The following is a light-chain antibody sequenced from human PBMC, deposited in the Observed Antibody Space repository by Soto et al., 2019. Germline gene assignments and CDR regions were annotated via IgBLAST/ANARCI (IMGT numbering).Light chain of an antibody. Sequence: EIVLTQSPGTLSLSPGERATLSCRASPSVSSNLAWYQHKPGQAPRLLIFGASTRATGIPARFSGSGSGTEFTLTINSLQSEDFAVYYCQQYNNWPPITFGQGTRLEIK. CDR1: PSVSSN. CDR2: GAS. J-gene: IGKJ5*01. V-gene: IGKV3-15*01. CDR3: QQYNNWPPIT.